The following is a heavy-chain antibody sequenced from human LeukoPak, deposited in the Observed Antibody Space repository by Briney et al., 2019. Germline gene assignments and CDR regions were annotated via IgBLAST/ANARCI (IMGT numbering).Heavy chain of an antibody. CDR2: ISYDGSTK. CDR1: GLTLSRYG. J-gene: IGHJ5*02. D-gene: IGHD3-16*01. Sequence: PGGSLRLSCAASGLTLSRYGMHWVRQAPGKGLEWVAVISYDGSTKNYADSVKDRFTIPRDNSENTLYLQMSSLRAEDTAVYYCAGVPNVREGEWFDPWGQGTLVTVSS. V-gene: IGHV3-30*03. CDR3: AGVPNVREGEWFDP.